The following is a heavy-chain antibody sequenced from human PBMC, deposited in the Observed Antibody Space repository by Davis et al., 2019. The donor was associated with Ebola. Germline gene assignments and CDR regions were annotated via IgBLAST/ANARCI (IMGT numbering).Heavy chain of an antibody. V-gene: IGHV3-30-3*01. CDR3: ARHPTATTDFES. D-gene: IGHD4-17*01. Sequence: GESLKISCAASGFTFSSYAMHWVRQAPGKGLEWVAVISYDGSNKYYADSVKGRFTISRDNSKNTLYLQMNSLRAEDTAVYYCARHPTATTDFESWGQGARVTVSS. J-gene: IGHJ5*01. CDR2: ISYDGSNK. CDR1: GFTFSSYA.